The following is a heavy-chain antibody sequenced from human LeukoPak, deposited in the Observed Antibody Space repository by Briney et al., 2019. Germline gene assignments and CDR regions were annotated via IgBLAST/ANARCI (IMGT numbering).Heavy chain of an antibody. CDR3: ARGQRVPAAIVYFDY. D-gene: IGHD2-2*01. J-gene: IGHJ4*02. CDR1: GSTFSSYA. Sequence: PGGSLRLSCAASGSTFSSYAMSWVRQAPGKGLEWVSYISSSSTIYYADSVKGRFTISRDNAKNSLYLQMNSLRAEDAAVYYCARGQRVPAAIVYFDYWGQGTLVTVSS. CDR2: ISSSSTI. V-gene: IGHV3-48*01.